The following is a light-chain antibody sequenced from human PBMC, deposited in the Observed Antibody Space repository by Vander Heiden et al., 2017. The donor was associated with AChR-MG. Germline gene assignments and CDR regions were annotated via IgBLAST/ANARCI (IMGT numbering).Light chain of an antibody. Sequence: DIQMTQSPSSVSASVGDSVTITCRASQGIRTWLAWYQQKPGEAPKLIIYAASTLQTGVPSRFSGSGSGTEFALTISSLQPEDFATYYCQQANSVPSTFGQGTKLEIK. V-gene: IGKV1-12*02. CDR2: AAS. J-gene: IGKJ2*01. CDR3: QQANSVPST. CDR1: QGIRTW.